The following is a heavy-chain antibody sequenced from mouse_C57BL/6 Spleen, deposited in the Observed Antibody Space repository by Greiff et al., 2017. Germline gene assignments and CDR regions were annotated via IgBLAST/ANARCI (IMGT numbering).Heavy chain of an antibody. D-gene: IGHD6-2*01. V-gene: IGHV2-2*01. CDR1: GFSLTSYG. J-gene: IGHJ2*01. CDR3: ARNPVSLHYFDY. Sequence: VHLVESGPGLVQPSQSLSITCTVSGFSLTSYGVHWVRQSPGKGLEWLGVIWSGGSTDYNAAFISRLSISKDNSKSHVFFKMNSLQADDTAIYYCARNPVSLHYFDYWGQGTTLTVSS. CDR2: IWSGGST.